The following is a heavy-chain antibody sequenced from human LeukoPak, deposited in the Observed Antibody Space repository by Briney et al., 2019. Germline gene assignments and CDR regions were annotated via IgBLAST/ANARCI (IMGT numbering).Heavy chain of an antibody. CDR2: IVTAGDT. V-gene: IGHV3-13*01. CDR1: GFTFSSYD. CDR3: AKLGYCSGGSCYGRSLGY. D-gene: IGHD2-15*01. Sequence: GGSLRLSCAASGFTFSSYDMHWVRQATGKGLEWVSAIVTAGDTYYPGSVKGRFTISRENAKNSVYLQMNSLRAEDTAVYYCAKLGYCSGGSCYGRSLGYWGQGTLVTVSS. J-gene: IGHJ4*02.